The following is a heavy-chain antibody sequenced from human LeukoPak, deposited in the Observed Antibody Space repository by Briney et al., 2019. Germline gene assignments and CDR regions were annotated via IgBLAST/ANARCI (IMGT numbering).Heavy chain of an antibody. V-gene: IGHV4-61*02. CDR1: GGSISSGSYY. J-gene: IGHJ4*02. D-gene: IGHD1-26*01. CDR3: ARALGGYPANFDY. Sequence: SETLSLTCTVSGGSISSGSYYWSWIRQPAGKGLEWIGRIYTSGSTNYNPPLKSRVTISVDTSKNQFSLKLSSVTAADTAVYYCARALGGYPANFDYWGQGTLVTVSS. CDR2: IYTSGST.